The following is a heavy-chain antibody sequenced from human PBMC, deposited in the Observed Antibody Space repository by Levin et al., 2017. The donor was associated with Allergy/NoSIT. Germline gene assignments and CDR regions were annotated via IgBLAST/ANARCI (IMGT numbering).Heavy chain of an antibody. CDR3: ARRVDFSRFDP. CDR2: IYRSGST. D-gene: IGHD3-3*01. Sequence: PSETLSLTCAVSGDSISSAFYSWSWIRQPPGKGLEWIGSIYRSGSTFYNPSLKSRLAISLDRSQNQFSLQLTSVTAADTAVYFCARRVDFSRFDPWGQGMLVTVSS. CDR1: GDSISSAFYS. J-gene: IGHJ5*02. V-gene: IGHV4-30-2*01.